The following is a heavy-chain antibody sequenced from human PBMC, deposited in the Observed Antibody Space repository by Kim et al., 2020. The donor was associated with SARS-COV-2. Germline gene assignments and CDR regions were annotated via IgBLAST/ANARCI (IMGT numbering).Heavy chain of an antibody. V-gene: IGHV7-4-1*02. J-gene: IGHJ6*02. Sequence: AQGFTGRFVFSLDTSVSTAYLQISSLKAEDTAVYYCARARDYYDSDGMDVWGQGTTVTVSS. CDR3: ARARDYYDSDGMDV. D-gene: IGHD3-22*01.